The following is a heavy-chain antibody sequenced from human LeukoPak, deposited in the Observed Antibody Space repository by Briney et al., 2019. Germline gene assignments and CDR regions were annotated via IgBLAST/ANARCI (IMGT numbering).Heavy chain of an antibody. CDR3: AKDGDDSSGYYPGYYGMDV. V-gene: IGHV3-9*01. CDR1: GFTFDDYA. J-gene: IGHJ6*02. D-gene: IGHD3-22*01. CDR2: ISWKSGTI. Sequence: GGSLRLSCAASGFTFDDYAMHWVRQVPGKGLEWVSGISWKSGTIGYADSVKGRFTISRDNANNSLYLQMNSLRAEDTAIYYCAKDGDDSSGYYPGYYGMDVWGQGTTVTVSS.